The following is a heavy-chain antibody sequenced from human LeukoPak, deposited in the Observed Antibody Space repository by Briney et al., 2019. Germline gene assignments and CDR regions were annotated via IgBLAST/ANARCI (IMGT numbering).Heavy chain of an antibody. CDR3: ARVALVSSWYGHNWFDP. CDR1: GVSISSSSYY. CDR2: IYYSGST. J-gene: IGHJ5*02. D-gene: IGHD6-13*01. V-gene: IGHV4-39*07. Sequence: SETLSLTCTVSGVSISSSSYYWGWVRQPPGKGLEWIGSIYYSGSTYYNPSLKSRFTISVDTSKNQFSLKLSSVTAADTAVYYCARVALVSSWYGHNWFDPWGQGTLVTVSS.